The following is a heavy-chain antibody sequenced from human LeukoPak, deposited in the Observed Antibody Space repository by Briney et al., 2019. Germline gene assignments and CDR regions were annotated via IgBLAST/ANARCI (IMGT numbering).Heavy chain of an antibody. D-gene: IGHD6-13*01. J-gene: IGHJ4*02. Sequence: GGSLRLSCAASGFTFSSYAMSWVRQAPGKGLEWVSAISGSGGSTYYADSVKGRFTISRDNSQNTLYLQMNSLRAEDTAVYYCAKVALSSSWYGGQYYFDYWGQGTLVTVSS. CDR3: AKVALSSSWYGGQYYFDY. CDR2: ISGSGGST. V-gene: IGHV3-23*01. CDR1: GFTFSSYA.